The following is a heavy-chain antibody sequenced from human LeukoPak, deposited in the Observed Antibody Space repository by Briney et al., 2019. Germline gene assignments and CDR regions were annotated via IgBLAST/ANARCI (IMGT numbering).Heavy chain of an antibody. J-gene: IGHJ4*02. V-gene: IGHV4-30-4*07. Sequence: SQTLSLTCAVSGGSISSGGYSWSWIRQPPGKGLEWIGYIYYSGSTNYNPSLKSRVTISVDTSKNQFSLKLSSVTAADTAVYYCATVDTAMVVGYWGQGTLVTVSS. CDR1: GGSISSGGYS. D-gene: IGHD5-18*01. CDR3: ATVDTAMVVGY. CDR2: IYYSGST.